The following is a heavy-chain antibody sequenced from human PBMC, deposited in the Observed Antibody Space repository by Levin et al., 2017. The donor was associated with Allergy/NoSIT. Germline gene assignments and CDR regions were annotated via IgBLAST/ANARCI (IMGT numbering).Heavy chain of an antibody. CDR2: IYYSGST. CDR3: ARGRGTSSTWPPFDY. D-gene: IGHD6-13*01. J-gene: IGHJ4*02. CDR1: GDSVSSSY. Sequence: SQTLSLPCTVSGDSVSSSYWSWIRQPPGKGLEWIGYIYYSGSTNYNPSLKSRVTMSVDTSNNQFSLKLNSLTTADTAVYYCARGRGTSSTWPPFDYWGQGTLVTVSS. V-gene: IGHV4-59*02.